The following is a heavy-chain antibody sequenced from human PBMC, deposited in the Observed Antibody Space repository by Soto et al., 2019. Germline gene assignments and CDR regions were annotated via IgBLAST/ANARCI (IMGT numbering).Heavy chain of an antibody. Sequence: SSVKVSCKASGGTFSSYAISWVRQAPGQGLEWMGGIIPIFGTANYAQKFQGRVTITADKSTSTAYMELSSLRSEDTAVHYCASDVPSQPLANRDYYYYGMDVRGQGTT. CDR3: ASDVPSQPLANRDYYYYGMDV. CDR1: GGTFSSYA. J-gene: IGHJ6*02. V-gene: IGHV1-69*06. D-gene: IGHD1-1*01. CDR2: IIPIFGTA.